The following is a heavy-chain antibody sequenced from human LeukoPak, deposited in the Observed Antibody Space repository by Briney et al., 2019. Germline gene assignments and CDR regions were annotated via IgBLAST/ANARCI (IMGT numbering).Heavy chain of an antibody. D-gene: IGHD3-10*01. CDR1: GFTVSSNY. CDR3: ARGQGYGSGSYYNVDGDLEYCFDY. J-gene: IGHJ4*02. CDR2: IYSGGRT. Sequence: GGSLRLSCAASGFTVSSNYMSWVRQAPGKGLEWVSLIYSGGRTYYADSVKGRFTISRDNSKNTLYLQMNSLRAEDTAVYYCARGQGYGSGSYYNVDGDLEYCFDYWGQGTLVTVSS. V-gene: IGHV3-53*01.